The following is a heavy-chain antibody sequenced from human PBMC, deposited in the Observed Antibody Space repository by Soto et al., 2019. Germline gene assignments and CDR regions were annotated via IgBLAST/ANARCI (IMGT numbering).Heavy chain of an antibody. Sequence: GQLVQSGAEVKGPGASIRVSCKTSGYTFADFYIHWVRQAPGQGLEWMGWMNPDSGVTDLAQKFRGRVTMARDTSTKTAYLALGRLTSEDKGVYYCARGGSMVTESYFDMWGQGTLVTVSS. CDR2: MNPDSGVT. CDR3: ARGGSMVTESYFDM. J-gene: IGHJ4*02. V-gene: IGHV1-2*02. CDR1: GYTFADFY. D-gene: IGHD3-22*01.